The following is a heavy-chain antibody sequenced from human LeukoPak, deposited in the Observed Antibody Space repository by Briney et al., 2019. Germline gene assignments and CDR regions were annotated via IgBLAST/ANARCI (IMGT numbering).Heavy chain of an antibody. D-gene: IGHD3-10*01. CDR1: GFTFSSYE. V-gene: IGHV3-9*01. CDR2: ISWNSGSI. CDR3: AKDRWFGELSGIDY. J-gene: IGHJ4*02. Sequence: TGGSLRLSCAASGFTFSSYEMNWVRHAPGKGLEWVSGISWNSGSIGYADSVKGRFTISRDNAKNSLYLQMNSLRAEDTALYYCAKDRWFGELSGIDYWGQGTLVTVSS.